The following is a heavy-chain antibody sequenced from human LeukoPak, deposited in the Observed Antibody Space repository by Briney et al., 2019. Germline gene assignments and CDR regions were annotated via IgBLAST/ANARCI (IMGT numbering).Heavy chain of an antibody. V-gene: IGHV3-30*18. CDR3: AKARYGSGSYYYPHLVA. CDR1: GFTFSSYY. CDR2: ISYDGSNK. J-gene: IGHJ3*01. Sequence: PGGSLRLSCAASGFTFSSYYMHWVRQAPGRGLEWVAVISYDGSNKYYADSVKGRFTISRDNSKNTLYLQMNSLRAEDTAVYYCAKARYGSGSYYYPHLVAWGQGTMVTVSS. D-gene: IGHD3-10*01.